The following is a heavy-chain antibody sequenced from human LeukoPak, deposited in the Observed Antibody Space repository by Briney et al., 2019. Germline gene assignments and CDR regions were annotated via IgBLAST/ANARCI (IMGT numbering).Heavy chain of an antibody. J-gene: IGHJ6*02. CDR2: MNPNSGNT. D-gene: IGHD1-26*01. CDR3: ARGRRGGSYYYYYYGMDV. V-gene: IGHV1-8*01. CDR1: GYTFTSYD. Sequence: ASVTVSFTASGYTFTSYDINWVRQATGQGLEWKGWMNPNSGNTGYAQKFQGRVTMTRNTSISTAYMELSSLRSEDTAVYYCARGRRGGSYYYYYYGMDVWGQGTTVTVSS.